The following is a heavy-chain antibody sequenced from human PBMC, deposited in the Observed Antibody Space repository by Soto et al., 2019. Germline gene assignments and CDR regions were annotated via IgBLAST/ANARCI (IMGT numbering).Heavy chain of an antibody. J-gene: IGHJ3*02. CDR1: GYSFRSHG. V-gene: IGHV1-18*01. D-gene: IGHD6-6*01. Sequence: QVQLVQSGAEVKKTGASVKVSCKASGYSFRSHGISWMRQAPGQGLEWMGWISAYNGNTNYAQKLQGRVTMTTDTSTNTAYMELRSLRSEDTAMYYCARIEYRSTDPLGYAFDIWGQGTMVTVSS. CDR2: ISAYNGNT. CDR3: ARIEYRSTDPLGYAFDI.